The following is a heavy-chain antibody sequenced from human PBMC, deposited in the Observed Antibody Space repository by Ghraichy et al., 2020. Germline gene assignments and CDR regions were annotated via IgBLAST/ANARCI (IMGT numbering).Heavy chain of an antibody. CDR2: INGDGGST. V-gene: IGHV3-23*01. D-gene: IGHD6-19*01. CDR3: ARGSSAIVVAGTSYYYHSMHL. Sequence: GGSLRLSCAASGFILSNYGMRWVRQAPGRGLEWISGINGDGGSTYYADSVKGRFTVSRDNSKNTMYLQMNSLRVEDTAVYYCARGSSAIVVAGTSYYYHSMHLWRKGPPGTVSS. J-gene: IGHJ6*04. CDR1: GFILSNYG.